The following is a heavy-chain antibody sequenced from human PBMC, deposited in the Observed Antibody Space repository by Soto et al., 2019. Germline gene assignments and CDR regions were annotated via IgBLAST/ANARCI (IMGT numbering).Heavy chain of an antibody. D-gene: IGHD6-19*01. CDR1: AFTFTTSA. V-gene: IGHV1-58*01. CDR2: IVVGSGNT. CDR3: AAGLVAGTISQFDY. Sequence: ASVKVSCKASAFTFTTSAAQWVRQARGQRLEWIGWIVVGSGNTNYAQKFQERVTITRDMSTSTAYMELSSLRSEDTAVYYCAAGLVAGTISQFDYWGQGALVTVSS. J-gene: IGHJ4*02.